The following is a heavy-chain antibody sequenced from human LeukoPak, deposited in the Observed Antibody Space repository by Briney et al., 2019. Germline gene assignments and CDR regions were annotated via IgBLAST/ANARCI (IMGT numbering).Heavy chain of an antibody. J-gene: IGHJ4*02. CDR3: TSPVTGTTGFEY. Sequence: ASVKVSCKASEYTFTDYYMYWVRQAPGQGLEWMGWINPNSAGTNYAQKFQGRVTMTRDTSISTAYMELSSLRSDDTAMYYCTSPVTGTTGFEYWGQGALVTVSS. CDR1: EYTFTDYY. D-gene: IGHD1-7*01. V-gene: IGHV1-2*02. CDR2: INPNSAGT.